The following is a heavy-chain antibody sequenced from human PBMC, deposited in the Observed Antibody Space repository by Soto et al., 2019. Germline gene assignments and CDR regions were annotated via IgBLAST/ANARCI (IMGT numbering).Heavy chain of an antibody. CDR1: GFTFSNAW. Sequence: GGSLRLSCAASGFTFSNAWMSWVSQATGKGLEWVGRIKSKTDGGTTDYAAPVKGRFTISRDNSKNTLYLQMNSLRAEDTAVYYCVYQYYDFWSGYLQLPDYFDYWGQGTLVTVSS. V-gene: IGHV3-15*01. J-gene: IGHJ4*02. CDR2: IKSKTDGGTT. D-gene: IGHD3-3*01. CDR3: VYQYYDFWSGYLQLPDYFDY.